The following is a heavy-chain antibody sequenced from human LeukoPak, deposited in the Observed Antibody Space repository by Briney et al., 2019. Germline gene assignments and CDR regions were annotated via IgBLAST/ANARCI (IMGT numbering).Heavy chain of an antibody. CDR1: GFSFTTFG. D-gene: IGHD7-27*01. Sequence: PGGSLRLSCAVSGFSFTTFGIHWVRQAPGKGLEWVAFIHFPTDNRYYVDSVKGRFTISRDDSRTTLYLQMNSLRPDDTAVYHCARDVPNWAVDYWGQGTLVTVSS. CDR3: ARDVPNWAVDY. CDR2: IHFPTDNR. J-gene: IGHJ4*02. V-gene: IGHV3-30*02.